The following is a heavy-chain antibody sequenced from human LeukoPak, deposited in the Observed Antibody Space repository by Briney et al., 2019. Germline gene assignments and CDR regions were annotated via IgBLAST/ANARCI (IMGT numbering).Heavy chain of an antibody. Sequence: ESSETLSLTRTGSGGSISSYYWSWIRPPPGKGPGGIGYIYYMGSTNYNPSLKSRVTISVDTSKNQFSLKLSSVTAADTAVYYCARDTYYYDSSGYRRFGAFDIWGQGTMVTVSS. CDR2: IYYMGST. D-gene: IGHD3-22*01. CDR3: ARDTYYYDSSGYRRFGAFDI. V-gene: IGHV4-59*01. J-gene: IGHJ3*02. CDR1: GGSISSYY.